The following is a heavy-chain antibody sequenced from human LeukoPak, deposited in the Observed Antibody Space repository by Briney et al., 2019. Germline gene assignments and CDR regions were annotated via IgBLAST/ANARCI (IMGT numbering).Heavy chain of an antibody. CDR2: ISAYNGNT. CDR1: GYTFTRYG. Sequence: ASVNVSCKASGYTFTRYGISWVRQAPGQGLEWMGWISAYNGNTNYAQKLQGRVTMTTDTSTSTAYMELRSLRSDDTAVYYCARGRIAAAGTAYYFDYWGQGTLVTASS. V-gene: IGHV1-18*01. D-gene: IGHD6-13*01. CDR3: ARGRIAAAGTAYYFDY. J-gene: IGHJ4*02.